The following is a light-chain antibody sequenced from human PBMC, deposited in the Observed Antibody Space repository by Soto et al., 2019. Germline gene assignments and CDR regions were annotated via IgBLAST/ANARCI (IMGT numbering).Light chain of an antibody. V-gene: IGKV3-20*01. J-gene: IGKJ2*01. CDR1: QSVSSSY. Sequence: EIVLTQSPGTLSLSPGERATLSCRASQSVSSSYLAWYQQKPGQAPGLLIYGASSRATGIPDRFSGSGSGTDFTLTISRLEPEDFAVYYRQQYGSSSYTFGQGTKLAIQ. CDR2: GAS. CDR3: QQYGSSSYT.